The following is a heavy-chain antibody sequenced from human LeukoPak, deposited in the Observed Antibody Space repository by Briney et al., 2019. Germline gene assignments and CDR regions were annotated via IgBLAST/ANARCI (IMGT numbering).Heavy chain of an antibody. CDR3: ASCSGGSCDTDENAEYFQH. Sequence: PGGSLRLSCAASGFTFSSYWMDWVRQAPGKGLVWVSRINSDGSSTIYADSVKGRFTISRDNSKNTLYLQMNSLRAEDTAVYYCASCSGGSCDTDENAEYFQHWGQGTLVTVSS. CDR1: GFTFSSYW. V-gene: IGHV3-74*01. J-gene: IGHJ1*01. D-gene: IGHD2-15*01. CDR2: INSDGSST.